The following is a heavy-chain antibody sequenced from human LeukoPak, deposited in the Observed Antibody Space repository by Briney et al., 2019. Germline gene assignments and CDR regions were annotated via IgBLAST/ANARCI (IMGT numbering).Heavy chain of an antibody. CDR3: ARHPDDSSGYLDY. Sequence: VKVSCKASGYTFTDYYMHWVQQAPGEGVEWMGRVDPEDGETIYAEKFQGRVTITADTSTDTAYMELSSLRSEDTAVYYCARHPDDSSGYLDYWGQGTLVTVSS. D-gene: IGHD3-22*01. CDR2: VDPEDGET. V-gene: IGHV1-69-2*01. CDR1: GYTFTDYY. J-gene: IGHJ4*02.